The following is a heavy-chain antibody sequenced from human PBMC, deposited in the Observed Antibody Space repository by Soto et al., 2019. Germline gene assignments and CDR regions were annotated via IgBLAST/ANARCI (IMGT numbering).Heavy chain of an antibody. CDR2: IIPIFGTA. D-gene: IGHD6-6*01. V-gene: IGHV1-69*13. CDR1: GGTFSSYA. Sequence: GASVKVSCKASGGTFSSYAISWVRQAPGQGLEWMGGIIPIFGTANYAQKFQGRVTITADESTSTAYMELSSLRSEDTAVYYCARDRGPYSSSQLFDYWGQGTLVTAPQ. J-gene: IGHJ4*02. CDR3: ARDRGPYSSSQLFDY.